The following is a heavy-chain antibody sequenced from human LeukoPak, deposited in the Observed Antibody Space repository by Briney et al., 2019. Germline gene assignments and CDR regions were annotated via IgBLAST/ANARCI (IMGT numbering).Heavy chain of an antibody. CDR1: GFTFSSYS. CDR3: ARGLVGATGWFDP. V-gene: IGHV3-48*01. Sequence: GGSLRLSCAASGFTFSSYSMNWVRQAPGKGLEWVSYISSSSSTIYYADSVKGRFTISRDNAKNSLYLQMNSLRAEDTAVYYCARGLVGATGWFDPWGQGTLVTVSS. CDR2: ISSSSSTI. D-gene: IGHD1-26*01. J-gene: IGHJ5*02.